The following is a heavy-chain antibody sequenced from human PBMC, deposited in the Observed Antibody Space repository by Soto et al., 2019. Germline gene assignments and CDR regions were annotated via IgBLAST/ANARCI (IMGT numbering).Heavy chain of an antibody. CDR1: GYSFTSYW. V-gene: IGHV5-10-1*01. D-gene: IGHD2-15*01. J-gene: IGHJ5*02. Sequence: GESLKISCKGSGYSFTSYWISWVRQMPGKGLEWMGRIDPSDSYTNYSPSFQGHVTISADKSISTAYLQWSSLKASDTAMYYCARHGGSPGVYGFWFDPWGQGTLVTVSS. CDR2: IDPSDSYT. CDR3: ARHGGSPGVYGFWFDP.